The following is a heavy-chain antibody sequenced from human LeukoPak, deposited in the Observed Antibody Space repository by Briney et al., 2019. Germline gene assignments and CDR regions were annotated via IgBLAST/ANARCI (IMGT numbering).Heavy chain of an antibody. CDR2: INPNSGGT. V-gene: IGHV1-2*02. Sequence: GASVKVSCKASGYTFTGYYMHWVRQAPGQGLEWMGWINPNSGGTNYAQKFQGRVTMTRDTSISTAYMELSRLRSDDTAVYYCARDREYSYGSYYGMDVWGQGTTVTVSS. CDR1: GYTFTGYY. J-gene: IGHJ6*02. D-gene: IGHD5-18*01. CDR3: ARDREYSYGSYYGMDV.